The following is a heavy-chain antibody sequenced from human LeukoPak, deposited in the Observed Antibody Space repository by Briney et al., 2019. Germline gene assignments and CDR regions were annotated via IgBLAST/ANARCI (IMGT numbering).Heavy chain of an antibody. CDR2: FYSIGTT. J-gene: IGHJ4*02. CDR1: GASISSSH. CDR3: AGGGPQQLILT. Sequence: SETLSLTCTVSGASISSSHWSWIRQPPGKGLEWIGYFYSIGTTNYNPSLKSRVTISVDTSKNQFSLRLTSVTAADTAVYYCAGGGPQQLILTRGQGALVTVSS. V-gene: IGHV4-4*09. D-gene: IGHD6-13*01.